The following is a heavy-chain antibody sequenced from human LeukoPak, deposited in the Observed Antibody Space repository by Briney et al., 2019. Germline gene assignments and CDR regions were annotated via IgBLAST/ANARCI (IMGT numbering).Heavy chain of an antibody. CDR2: INPNSGGT. CDR3: ARLGAVAPDNWFDP. V-gene: IGHV1-2*02. J-gene: IGHJ5*02. D-gene: IGHD6-19*01. Sequence: ASVKVSCKASGSTFNGLYMHWVRQAPGQGLEWMGWINPNSGGTKYAQNFQGRVTMTRDTSISTAYMELSRLRSDDTAVYYCARLGAVAPDNWFDPWGQGTLVTVSS. CDR1: GSTFNGLY.